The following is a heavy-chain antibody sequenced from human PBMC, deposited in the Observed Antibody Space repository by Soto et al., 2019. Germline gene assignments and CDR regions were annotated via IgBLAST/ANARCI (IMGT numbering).Heavy chain of an antibody. J-gene: IGHJ6*02. D-gene: IGHD3-3*01. CDR1: CGSISSSSYY. CDR3: ARGYYDFWSGYYTPYYGMDV. V-gene: IGHV4-39*01. Sequence: SETLSLTCTFSCGSISSSSYYWGWIRQPPGKGLEWIGSIYYSGSTYYNPSLKSRVTISVDTSKNQFSLKLSSVTAADTAVYYCARGYYDFWSGYYTPYYGMDVWGQGTTVTVSS. CDR2: IYYSGST.